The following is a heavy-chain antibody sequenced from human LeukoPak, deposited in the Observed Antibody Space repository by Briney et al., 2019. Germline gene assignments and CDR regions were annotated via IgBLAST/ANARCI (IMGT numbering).Heavy chain of an antibody. J-gene: IGHJ4*02. D-gene: IGHD4-17*01. Sequence: GGSLRLSCAASGITFSTSGMHWVRQAPGKGLESVAFIWSDESNKYHADSVKGRFTISRDNSKDTLYLQMNSLRAEDTAVYYCARDKGTTCIDNWGQGALVTVSS. CDR1: GITFSTSG. CDR2: IWSDESNK. CDR3: ARDKGTTCIDN. V-gene: IGHV3-33*01.